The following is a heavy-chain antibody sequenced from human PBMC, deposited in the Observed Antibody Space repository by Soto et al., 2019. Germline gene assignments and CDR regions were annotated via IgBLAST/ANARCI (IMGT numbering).Heavy chain of an antibody. Sequence: WGCLILSCAASGFTLGNYWMHWVRQAPGKGLVWVSRINDYGTTINYAESVEGRFIISRDDAKSEVYLQMNNLRAEDSAVYYCARGGMDPFDYWGQGALVTVSS. CDR1: GFTLGNYW. CDR3: ARGGMDPFDY. D-gene: IGHD2-8*01. J-gene: IGHJ4*02. V-gene: IGHV3-74*01. CDR2: INDYGTTI.